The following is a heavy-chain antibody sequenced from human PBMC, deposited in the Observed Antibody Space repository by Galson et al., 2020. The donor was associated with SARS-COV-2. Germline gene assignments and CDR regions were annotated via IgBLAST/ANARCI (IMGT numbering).Heavy chain of an antibody. CDR3: ARIDYCATTSCPPRLLIPDTYAMDV. J-gene: IGHJ6*02. CDR1: GGSFDAYS. D-gene: IGHD2-2*01. Sequence: PSETLSLTCAVSGGSFDAYSWAWIRQSPGMGLEWVGEINHFGSPNSNPSLAGRVSMSVDTSRNQFSLRLRSVTAADTAIYYCARIDYCATTSCPPRLLIPDTYAMDVWGQGTTVTVSS. CDR2: INHFGSP. V-gene: IGHV4-34*01.